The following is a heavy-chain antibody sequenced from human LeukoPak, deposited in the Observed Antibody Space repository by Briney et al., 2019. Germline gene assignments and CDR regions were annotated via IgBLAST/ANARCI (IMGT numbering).Heavy chain of an antibody. CDR3: ASHWAGGTVLGFFDY. V-gene: IGHV4-59*08. J-gene: IGHJ4*02. Sequence: SETQPLPCSVCGDSLTSYYWRCLRHPPGKGLECFGYIYNTGSPNYNTSLKSRVNILIEPPKNQFLLRLSPLTSADPAGYYFASHWAGGTVLGFFDYWGQGTLVTVSS. CDR1: GDSLTSYY. CDR2: IYNTGSP. D-gene: IGHD2-15*01.